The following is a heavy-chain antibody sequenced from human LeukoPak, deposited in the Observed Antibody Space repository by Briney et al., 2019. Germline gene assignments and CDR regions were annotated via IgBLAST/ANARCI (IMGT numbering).Heavy chain of an antibody. CDR2: IYSGGST. CDR1: GFTVSSNY. CDR3: ARDGVTGSHPFDY. Sequence: GGSLRLSCAASGFTVSSNYMSWVRQAPGKGLEWVSVIYSGGSTYYADSVKGRFTISRDNAKNSLYLQMNSLRAEDTAVYYCARDGVTGSHPFDYWGQGTLVTVSS. J-gene: IGHJ4*02. D-gene: IGHD2-8*02. V-gene: IGHV3-53*01.